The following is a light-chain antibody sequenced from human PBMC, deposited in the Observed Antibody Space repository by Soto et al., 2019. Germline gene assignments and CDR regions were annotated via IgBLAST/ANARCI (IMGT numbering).Light chain of an antibody. V-gene: IGKV1-5*02. CDR1: QSVSTR. J-gene: IGKJ1*01. CDR3: QQYSVYWT. Sequence: DIQMTQYTSSLSASVGDRVTIICRASQSVSTRLAWYQQKPGKAPKVLIYDASSWAGGVPSRFTGSGSGTEFTLTINSLQPDDFATYYCQQYSVYWTFGQGTRWIS. CDR2: DAS.